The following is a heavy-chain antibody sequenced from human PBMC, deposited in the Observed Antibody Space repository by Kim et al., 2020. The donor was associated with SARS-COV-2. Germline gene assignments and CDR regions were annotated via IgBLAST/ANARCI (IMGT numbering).Heavy chain of an antibody. CDR1: GYTFTSYG. CDR3: ARDCGSTSCRDAFDI. Sequence: ASVKVSCKASGYTFTSYGISWVRQAPGQGLEWMGWISAYNGNTNYAQKLQGRVTMTTDTSTSTAYMELRSLRSDDTAVYYCARDCGSTSCRDAFDIWGQGTMVTVSS. CDR2: ISAYNGNT. D-gene: IGHD2-2*01. J-gene: IGHJ3*02. V-gene: IGHV1-18*01.